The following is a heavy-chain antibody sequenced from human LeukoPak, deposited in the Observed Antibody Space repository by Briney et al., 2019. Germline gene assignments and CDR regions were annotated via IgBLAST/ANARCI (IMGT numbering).Heavy chain of an antibody. V-gene: IGHV4-38-2*01. Sequence: SETLSLTCAVSGYSISSGYYWGWIRQPPGKGLEWIGSIYHSRSTFYNPSRKSRVTISVETYKNQFSLKLSSVTAAYTAVYYCARASPVGVVIHRFDPWGQGTLVTVSS. J-gene: IGHJ5*02. D-gene: IGHD3-3*01. CDR1: GYSISSGYY. CDR2: IYHSRST. CDR3: ARASPVGVVIHRFDP.